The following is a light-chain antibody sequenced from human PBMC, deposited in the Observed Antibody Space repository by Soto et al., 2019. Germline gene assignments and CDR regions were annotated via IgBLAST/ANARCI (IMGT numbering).Light chain of an antibody. CDR2: DAS. V-gene: IGKV3-11*01. Sequence: VMIPSPDSLVAFLGEGSTISSRASRRGDSDYLAWYQQKPGQAPTLLIYDASNRASGVPARFSGSGSGTDFTLTISSLEPEDFAAYCCQQRYSTPPITFGQGTRLEIK. CDR3: QQRYSTPPIT. J-gene: IGKJ5*01. CDR1: RRGDSDY.